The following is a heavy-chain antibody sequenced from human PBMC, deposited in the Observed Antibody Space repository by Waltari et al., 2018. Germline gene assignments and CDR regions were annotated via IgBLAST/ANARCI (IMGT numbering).Heavy chain of an antibody. J-gene: IGHJ4*02. D-gene: IGHD6-19*01. CDR1: GYTLTELS. CDR2: FDREDGET. Sequence: QVQLVQSWAEVKKPGASVKVSCKVYGYTLTELSIHWVRQAPVNGLEWMGGFDREDGETSYSHNVQGRVTMTEDTATDTAYMELSSLCVEDTAVYYCATELRGWDGGYWGQGTLVTVSS. V-gene: IGHV1-24*01. CDR3: ATELRGWDGGY.